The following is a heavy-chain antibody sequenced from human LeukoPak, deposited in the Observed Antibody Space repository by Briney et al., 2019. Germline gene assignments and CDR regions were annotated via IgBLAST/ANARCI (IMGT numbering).Heavy chain of an antibody. Sequence: PSETLSLTCSVSGGSISSGDYYWSWIRQPPGKALEWIGYIYYSESTYYNPSLKSRVTISLDTSRNRFSLKLSSVTAADTAVYYCARCGYSYGLDYWGQGTLVTVSS. CDR1: GGSISSGDYY. V-gene: IGHV4-30-4*01. CDR2: IYYSEST. CDR3: ARCGYSYGLDY. D-gene: IGHD5-18*01. J-gene: IGHJ4*02.